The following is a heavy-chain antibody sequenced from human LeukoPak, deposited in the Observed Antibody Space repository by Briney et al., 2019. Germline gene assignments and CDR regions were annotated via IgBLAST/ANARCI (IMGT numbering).Heavy chain of an antibody. CDR3: AKSGRGSGWYGAYYFDY. CDR1: GFTFNNYA. V-gene: IGHV3-23*01. J-gene: IGHJ4*02. D-gene: IGHD6-19*01. CDR2: ISSSGGST. Sequence: SGGSLRLSCAATGFTFNNYAMAWVRQAPGKGLEWVSSISSSGGSTYYTDSVKGRFTISRDSSKNTLYLQMNSLRAEDTAVYYCAKSGRGSGWYGAYYFDYWGQGTLVTVSS.